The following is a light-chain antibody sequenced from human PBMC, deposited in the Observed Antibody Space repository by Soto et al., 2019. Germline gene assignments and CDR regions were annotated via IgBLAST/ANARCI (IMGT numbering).Light chain of an antibody. J-gene: IGLJ2*01. CDR1: SSDIDGYDY. V-gene: IGLV2-14*01. CDR2: DVT. Sequence: QSALTQPASVSGSPGQLITMSCTGASSDIDGYDYVSWYQHHPGEAPKLLIYDVTNRPSGVSHRFSASKSGNTASLTISGLQAEYEADYYCSSYTSRNTVVFGGGTKLTVL. CDR3: SSYTSRNTVV.